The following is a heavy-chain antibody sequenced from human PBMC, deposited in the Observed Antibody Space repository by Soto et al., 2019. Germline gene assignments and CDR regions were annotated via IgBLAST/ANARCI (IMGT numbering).Heavy chain of an antibody. CDR2: INPYNGNT. J-gene: IGHJ4*02. CDR3: ARDAAAGLFDS. CDR1: GYTFPSYG. Sequence: QVQLVQSGAEVTKPGASVKVSCKDSGYTFPSYGLSGVRQAPGQGLEWLGWINPYNGNTKYEQKLQGRVTMTTDPSTTPAYMELRLLRSDDPAVDYCARDAAAGLFDSVGQGTLVTFSS. D-gene: IGHD6-25*01. V-gene: IGHV1-18*01.